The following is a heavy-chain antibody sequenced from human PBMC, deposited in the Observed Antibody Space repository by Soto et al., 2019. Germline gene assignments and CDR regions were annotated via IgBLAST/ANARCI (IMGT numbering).Heavy chain of an antibody. CDR2: VSYSGNT. CDR3: ARQGYYDLLSGYYLFDY. CDR1: GGSTDSLY. Sequence: QVQLQESGPGLVKPSETLFVTCTVSGGSTDSLYWSWVRQPPGKGLEWIGYVSYSGNTTYNPSLKSRVIVAIDTSKNQFSLKLTSVTAADTAVYYCARQGYYDLLSGYYLFDYWGQGILVTVSS. J-gene: IGHJ4*02. D-gene: IGHD3-3*01. V-gene: IGHV4-59*08.